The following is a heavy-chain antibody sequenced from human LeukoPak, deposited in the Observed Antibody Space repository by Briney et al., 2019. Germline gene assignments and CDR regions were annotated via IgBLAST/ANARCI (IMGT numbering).Heavy chain of an antibody. V-gene: IGHV3-30*02. CDR3: AKGGYRGSSHAFDI. CDR1: GFTFSSYA. CDR2: IRYDGSNK. Sequence: PGGSLRLSCAASGFTFSSYAMHWVRQAPGKGLEWVAFIRYDGSNKYYADSVKGRFTISRDNSKNTLYLQMNSLRAEDTAVYYCAKGGYRGSSHAFDIWGQGTMVTVSS. J-gene: IGHJ3*02. D-gene: IGHD1-26*01.